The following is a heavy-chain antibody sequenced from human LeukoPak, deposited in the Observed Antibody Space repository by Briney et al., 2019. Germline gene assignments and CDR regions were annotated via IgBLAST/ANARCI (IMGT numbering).Heavy chain of an antibody. V-gene: IGHV1-18*01. CDR2: ISAYNGNT. D-gene: IGHD3-22*01. CDR1: GYTFTSYG. J-gene: IGHJ4*02. CDR3: ARDSPPSYDSSGYYYVRYFDY. Sequence: ASVKVSCKASGYTFTSYGISWVRQAPGQGLEWMGWISAYNGNTNYAQKLQGRVTMTTDTSTSTAYMELRSLRSDDTAVYYCARDSPPSYDSSGYYYVRYFDYWGQGTLVTVSS.